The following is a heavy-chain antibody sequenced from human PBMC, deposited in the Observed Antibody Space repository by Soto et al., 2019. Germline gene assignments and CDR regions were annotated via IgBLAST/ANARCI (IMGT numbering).Heavy chain of an antibody. D-gene: IGHD2-2*02. J-gene: IGHJ4*02. Sequence: QVQLQESGPGLVKPSQTLSLTCTVSGGSNSSAAYYWSWIHQHPGKGLEWIGYISHSGSTYYNPSLKSRVIISVDTSKNQFSLSLTSVTAADTAVYYCAREYTYGSNFFDCWGQGALVTVSS. CDR1: GGSNSSAAYY. CDR3: AREYTYGSNFFDC. CDR2: ISHSGST. V-gene: IGHV4-31*03.